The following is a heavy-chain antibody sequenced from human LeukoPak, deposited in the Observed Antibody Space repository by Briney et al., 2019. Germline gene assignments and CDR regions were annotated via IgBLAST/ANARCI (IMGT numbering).Heavy chain of an antibody. V-gene: IGHV1-58*01. Sequence: GASVKVSCKASVFTFTSSAVQWGRQARGQRLEWIGWIVVGSGNTNYAQKFQERVTITRDMSTSTAYMELSSLRSEDTAVYYCAADPVRGDSFDYWGQGTLVTVSS. D-gene: IGHD2-21*02. CDR3: AADPVRGDSFDY. CDR2: IVVGSGNT. CDR1: VFTFTSSA. J-gene: IGHJ4*02.